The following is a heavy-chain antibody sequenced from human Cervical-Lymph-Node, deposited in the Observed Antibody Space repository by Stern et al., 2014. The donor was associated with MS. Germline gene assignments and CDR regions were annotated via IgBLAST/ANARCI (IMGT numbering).Heavy chain of an antibody. Sequence: QVQLVQSGAEVKNPGASVKVSCKASGYTFTGYYIHWVRQAPGQGLEWMGWLNPNSGDTSYAQKFQGRVTMTRDTSITTVYMELSTLRSDDTAVYYCARNKNDDCFDPWGQGTLVTVSS. D-gene: IGHD3-16*01. CDR1: GYTFTGYY. CDR2: LNPNSGDT. J-gene: IGHJ5*02. CDR3: ARNKNDDCFDP. V-gene: IGHV1-2*02.